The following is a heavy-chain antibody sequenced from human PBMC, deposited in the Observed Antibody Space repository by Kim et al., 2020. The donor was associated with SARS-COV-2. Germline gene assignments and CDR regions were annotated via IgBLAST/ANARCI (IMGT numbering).Heavy chain of an antibody. J-gene: IGHJ6*02. CDR1: GYTFTSYG. CDR2: ISAYNGNT. D-gene: IGHD5-18*01. V-gene: IGHV1-18*01. CDR3: ARDDQDTAMDYYYYGMDV. Sequence: ASVKVSCKASGYTFTSYGISWVRQAPGQGLEWMGWISAYNGNTNYAQKLQGRVTMTTDTSTSTAYMELRSLRSDDTAVYYCARDDQDTAMDYYYYGMDVWGQGTTVTVSS.